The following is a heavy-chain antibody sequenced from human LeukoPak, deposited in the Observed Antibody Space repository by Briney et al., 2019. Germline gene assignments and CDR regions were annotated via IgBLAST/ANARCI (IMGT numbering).Heavy chain of an antibody. D-gene: IGHD3-22*01. V-gene: IGHV1-69*13. J-gene: IGHJ4*02. CDR1: GGTFSSYA. CDR3: ASKHDSSGYTLGG. CDR2: IIPIFGTA. Sequence: SVKVSCKASGGTFSSYAISWMRQAPGQGLEWMGGIIPIFGTANYAQKFQGRVTITADESTSTAYMELSSLRSEDTAVYYCASKHDSSGYTLGGWGQGTLVTVSS.